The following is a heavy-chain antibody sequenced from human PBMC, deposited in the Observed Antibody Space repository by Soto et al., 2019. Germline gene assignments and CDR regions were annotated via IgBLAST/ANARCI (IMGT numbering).Heavy chain of an antibody. CDR3: ARVIVGWYQSRYSYGMDV. CDR1: GGSVSSGSYY. D-gene: IGHD6-19*01. V-gene: IGHV4-61*01. Sequence: QVQLQESGPGLVKPSETLSLTCTVSGGSVSSGSYYWSWIRQPPGKGLEWIGYIYYSGSTNYNPSLMSRVXTXVXXSKNQFALKPTSVTAADTAVYYCARVIVGWYQSRYSYGMDVWGQGTTVTVSS. J-gene: IGHJ6*02. CDR2: IYYSGST.